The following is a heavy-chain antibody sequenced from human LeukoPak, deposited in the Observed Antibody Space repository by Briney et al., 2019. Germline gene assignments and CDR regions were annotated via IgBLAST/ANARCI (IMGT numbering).Heavy chain of an antibody. CDR1: GFTFSMYS. CDR3: ARHWTGDTSMTDGFDL. J-gene: IGHJ3*01. V-gene: IGHV4-59*08. Sequence: GSLRLSCAASGFTFSMYSMAWVRQPPGKGLELIGYVRYSGNTNYNPSLKSRVTVSVDTSKNQFSLKLSSVTAADTAVYYCARHWTGDTSMTDGFDLWGQGTTVTVSS. CDR2: VRYSGNT. D-gene: IGHD5-18*01.